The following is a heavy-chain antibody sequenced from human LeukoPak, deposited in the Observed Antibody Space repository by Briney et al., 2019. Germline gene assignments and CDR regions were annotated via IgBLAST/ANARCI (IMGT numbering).Heavy chain of an antibody. D-gene: IGHD2-21*01. V-gene: IGHV3-53*01. Sequence: PGGSLRLSCTVSGFTVSSNSMSWVRQAPGKALEWVSFIYSDNTHYSDSVKGRFTIYRDNSKNTLYLQMNSLRAEGTAVYYCAKGKGIGFDYWGQGTLVTVSS. CDR3: AKGKGIGFDY. CDR1: GFTVSSNS. CDR2: IYSDNT. J-gene: IGHJ4*02.